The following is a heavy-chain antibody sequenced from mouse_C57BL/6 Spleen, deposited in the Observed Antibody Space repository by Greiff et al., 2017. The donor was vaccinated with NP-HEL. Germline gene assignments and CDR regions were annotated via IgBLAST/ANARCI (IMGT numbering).Heavy chain of an antibody. Sequence: QVQLKQPGAELVKPGASVKLSCKASGYTFTSYWMQWVKQRPGQGLEWIGEIDPSDSYTNYNQKFKGKATLTVDTSSSTAYMQLSSLTSEDSAVYYCARSVYDYDVYWGQGTTLTVSS. CDR2: IDPSDSYT. CDR3: ARSVYDYDVY. D-gene: IGHD2-4*01. V-gene: IGHV1-50*01. J-gene: IGHJ2*01. CDR1: GYTFTSYW.